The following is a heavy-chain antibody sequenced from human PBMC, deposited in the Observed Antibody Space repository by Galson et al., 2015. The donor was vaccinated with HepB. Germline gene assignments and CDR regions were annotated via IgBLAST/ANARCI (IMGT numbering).Heavy chain of an antibody. Sequence: SLRLSCAASGFTFSHYAMNWVRQAPGKGLEWVSSINKNGGSTYYADSVEGRFTISRDNSKNTLYLQMNSLRAEDTAVYYCARDDYYDSSGPVDYWGQGTLVTVSS. V-gene: IGHV3-23*01. CDR1: GFTFSHYA. CDR2: INKNGGST. D-gene: IGHD3-22*01. CDR3: ARDDYYDSSGPVDY. J-gene: IGHJ4*02.